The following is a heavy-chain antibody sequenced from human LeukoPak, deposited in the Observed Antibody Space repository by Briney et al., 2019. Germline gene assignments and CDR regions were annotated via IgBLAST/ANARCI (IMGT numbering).Heavy chain of an antibody. D-gene: IGHD3-3*01. Sequence: GGSLRLSCAASGFTFSSYGMHWVRQAPGKGLEWVAVIWYDGSNKYYADSVKGRFTISRDNSKNTLYLQMNSLRAEDTAVYYCARDRRFLEWLFPGIYYYYGVDVWGQGTTVTVSS. CDR2: IWYDGSNK. J-gene: IGHJ6*02. CDR3: ARDRRFLEWLFPGIYYYYGVDV. CDR1: GFTFSSYG. V-gene: IGHV3-33*01.